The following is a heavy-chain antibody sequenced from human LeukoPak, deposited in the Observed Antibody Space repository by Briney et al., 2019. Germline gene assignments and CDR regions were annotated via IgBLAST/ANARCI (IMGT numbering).Heavy chain of an antibody. D-gene: IGHD3-9*01. J-gene: IGHJ6*02. CDR2: ISAYNGNT. CDR1: GYTFTSYG. Sequence: ASVKVSCKASGYTFTSYGISWVRQAPGQGLEWMGWISAYNGNTNNAQKLQGRVTMTTDTSTSTAYMELRSLRSDDTAVYYCARATLSRITINLDRMDVWGQGTTVTVSS. CDR3: ARATLSRITINLDRMDV. V-gene: IGHV1-18*01.